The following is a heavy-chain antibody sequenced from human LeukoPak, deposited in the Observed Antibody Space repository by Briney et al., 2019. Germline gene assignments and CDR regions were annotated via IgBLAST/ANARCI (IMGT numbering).Heavy chain of an antibody. J-gene: IGHJ5*02. D-gene: IGHD1-26*01. Sequence: GGSLRLSCAASGFTFGSYAMSWVRQAPGKGLEWVSAISGSGGSTYYADSVKGRFTISRDNSKNTLYLQMNSLRAEDTAVYYCAKDHSGSYKRDWFDPWGQGTLVTVSS. V-gene: IGHV3-23*01. CDR2: ISGSGGST. CDR1: GFTFGSYA. CDR3: AKDHSGSYKRDWFDP.